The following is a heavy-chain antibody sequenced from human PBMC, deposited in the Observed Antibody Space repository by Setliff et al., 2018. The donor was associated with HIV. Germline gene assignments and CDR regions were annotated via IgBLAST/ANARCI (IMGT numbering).Heavy chain of an antibody. CDR1: GYIFTNYG. D-gene: IGHD2-15*01. J-gene: IGHJ5*02. CDR2: IIPIFGTA. V-gene: IGHV1-69*05. Sequence: VASVKVSCKASGYIFTNYGISWVRQAPGQGLEWMGGIIPIFGTAKYAQKFQGRVTITTDESTSTAYMELSSLRSEDTAVYFCARERYCSAGSCYSKLSWFDPWGQGTLVTVSS. CDR3: ARERYCSAGSCYSKLSWFDP.